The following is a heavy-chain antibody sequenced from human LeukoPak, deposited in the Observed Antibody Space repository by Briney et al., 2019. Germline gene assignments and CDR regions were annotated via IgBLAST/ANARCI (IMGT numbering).Heavy chain of an antibody. Sequence: GGSLRLSCAASGFTFSSYWMHWVRQAPGKGLVWVSRINTDGSSTSYADSVKGRFTTSRDNVKNRLYVQMNSLRAEDTAVYYCATGSGLWSPDYWGQGTLVTVSS. CDR2: INTDGSST. D-gene: IGHD5-18*01. V-gene: IGHV3-74*01. CDR1: GFTFSSYW. J-gene: IGHJ4*02. CDR3: ATGSGLWSPDY.